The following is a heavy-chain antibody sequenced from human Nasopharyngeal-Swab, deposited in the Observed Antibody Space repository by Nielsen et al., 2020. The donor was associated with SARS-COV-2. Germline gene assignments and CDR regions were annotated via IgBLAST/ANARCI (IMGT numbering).Heavy chain of an antibody. J-gene: IGHJ1*01. V-gene: IGHV1-8*01. D-gene: IGHD2-2*03. CDR1: VYTFTSYD. CDR3: ARMMAGYDGYLQN. Sequence: ASVKVSCKASVYTFTSYDINWVRQAPGHGLEWLGRTQLNNAKTVYAQKFQGRVTMTWNTSITTAYMRLSGLRSDDTAVYYCARMMAGYDGYLQNWGQGTLVTVSS. CDR2: TQLNNAKT.